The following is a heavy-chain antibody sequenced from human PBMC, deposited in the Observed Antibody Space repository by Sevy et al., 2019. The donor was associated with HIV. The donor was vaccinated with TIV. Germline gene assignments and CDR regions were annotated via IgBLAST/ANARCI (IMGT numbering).Heavy chain of an antibody. J-gene: IGHJ4*02. V-gene: IGHV3-33*01. CDR3: AREERSGTTTSFDY. Sequence: GGSLRLSCAASGFTFSDYGMHWVRQAPGKGLEWVGVIWSDGSNKYYGDSVKGRFTISRDSSKNTLFLQMNSLRVDDTAVYYCAREERSGTTTSFDYWGQGALVTVSS. D-gene: IGHD1-7*01. CDR2: IWSDGSNK. CDR1: GFTFSDYG.